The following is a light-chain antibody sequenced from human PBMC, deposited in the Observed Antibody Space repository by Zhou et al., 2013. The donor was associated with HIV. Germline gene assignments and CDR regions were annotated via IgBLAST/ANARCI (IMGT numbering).Light chain of an antibody. CDR3: MQALHTFT. Sequence: DVVMTQSPLSLSVTPGEPASISCRSSQSLLYNGYNYLDWYLQKPGQSPQLLIYMGSNRASGVPDRFSGSVSGTDFTLKISRVEAEDVGVYFCMQALHTFTFGGGPRVEIK. V-gene: IGKV2-28*01. CDR1: QSLLYNGYNY. CDR2: MGS. J-gene: IGKJ4*01.